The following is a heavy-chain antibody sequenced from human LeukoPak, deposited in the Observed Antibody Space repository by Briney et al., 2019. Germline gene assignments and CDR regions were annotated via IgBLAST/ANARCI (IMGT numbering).Heavy chain of an antibody. CDR3: ARKSARGGDFDY. CDR1: GGSISDYY. V-gene: IGHV4-59*08. CDR2: VYYTGST. Sequence: SETLSLTCTASGGSISDYYWNWIRQPPGKGLEWIGNVYYTGSTNYNPSLRSRATISVDTPKNQFSLKLTSVTATDTAIYYCARKSARGGDFDYWGQGTLVTVSS. J-gene: IGHJ4*02. D-gene: IGHD6-6*01.